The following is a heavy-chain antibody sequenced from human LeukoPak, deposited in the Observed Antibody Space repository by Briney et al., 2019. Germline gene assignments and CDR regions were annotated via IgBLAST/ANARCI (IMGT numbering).Heavy chain of an antibody. CDR1: GYTFTSYY. D-gene: IGHD6-19*01. CDR2: INPSGGST. J-gene: IGHJ4*02. CDR3: ARAIIAVAGFDY. V-gene: IGHV1-46*01. Sequence: ASVKVSCKASGYTFTSYYMHWVRQAPGQGLEWMGIINPSGGSTSYAQKFQGRVTMTRDTSTSTVYMELSSLRSEDTAVCYCARAIIAVAGFDYWGQGTLVTVSS.